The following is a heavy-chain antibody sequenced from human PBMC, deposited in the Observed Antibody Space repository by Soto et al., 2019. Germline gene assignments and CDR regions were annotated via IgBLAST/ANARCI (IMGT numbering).Heavy chain of an antibody. CDR2: ITSSSSYM. D-gene: IGHD5-12*01. Sequence: PGGSLRLSCAASRFTFSSYSMNWVRQAPGKGLEWVSSITSSSSYMYYADSVAGRFTISRDNAKNSLYLQMNSLRAEDTAVYYCERVYDDTGYTYFFDYWGQGTLVTVYS. V-gene: IGHV3-21*01. CDR3: ERVYDDTGYTYFFDY. CDR1: RFTFSSYS. J-gene: IGHJ4*02.